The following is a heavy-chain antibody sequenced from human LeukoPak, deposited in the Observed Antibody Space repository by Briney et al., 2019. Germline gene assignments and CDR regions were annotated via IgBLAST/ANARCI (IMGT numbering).Heavy chain of an antibody. CDR3: ARHRKYYYDSSGPGFDYYYMDV. CDR1: GVSISSSNY. CDR2: IYHDGTT. V-gene: IGHV4-4*02. Sequence: PSGTLSLTCAVSGVSISSSNYWSWVRQPPGKGLEWIGEIYHDGTTNYNPSLKSRVTISVDTSKNQFSLKLSSVTAADTAVYYCARHRKYYYDSSGPGFDYYYMDVWGKGTTVTISS. D-gene: IGHD3-22*01. J-gene: IGHJ6*03.